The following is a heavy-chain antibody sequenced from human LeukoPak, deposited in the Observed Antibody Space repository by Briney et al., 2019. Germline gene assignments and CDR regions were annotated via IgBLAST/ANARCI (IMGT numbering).Heavy chain of an antibody. CDR3: ARNRFLDY. Sequence: GRSLRLTCAASGFTFSSYALHWVRQAPGKGLEWVAFIAHDGSDTYYADSAKGRFTISRDSSKNTLYLQMNSLRVEDTAVYYCARNRFLDYCGQGTLVAHSS. D-gene: IGHD2-21*01. CDR1: GFTFSSYA. J-gene: IGHJ4*02. V-gene: IGHV3-30*04. CDR2: IAHDGSDT.